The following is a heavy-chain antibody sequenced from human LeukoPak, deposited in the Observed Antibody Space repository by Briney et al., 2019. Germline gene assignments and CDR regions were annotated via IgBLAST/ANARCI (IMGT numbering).Heavy chain of an antibody. J-gene: IGHJ4*02. CDR2: ISSSSSYI. CDR1: GFTFSSYS. CDR3: ARGXGXXXYGAXXXDY. D-gene: IGHD5-12*01. Sequence: GGSLRLSCAASGFTFSSYSMNWVRQAPGKGLEWVSSISSSSSYIYYADSVKGRFTISRDNAKNSLYLQMNSLRAEDTAVYYCARGXGXXXYGAXXXDYWGQXTXVT. V-gene: IGHV3-21*01.